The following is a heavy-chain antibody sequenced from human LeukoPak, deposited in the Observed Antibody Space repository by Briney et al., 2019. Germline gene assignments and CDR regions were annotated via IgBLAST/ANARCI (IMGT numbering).Heavy chain of an antibody. V-gene: IGHV1-8*02. Sequence: ASVKVSCKASGYTFTGYYMHWVRQAPGQGLEWMGWMNPNSGNTGYAQKFQGRVTMTRNTSISTAYMELSSLRSEDTAVYYCARGDQQLVGVDYWGQGTLVTVSS. D-gene: IGHD6-6*01. CDR2: MNPNSGNT. CDR3: ARGDQQLVGVDY. J-gene: IGHJ4*02. CDR1: GYTFTGYY.